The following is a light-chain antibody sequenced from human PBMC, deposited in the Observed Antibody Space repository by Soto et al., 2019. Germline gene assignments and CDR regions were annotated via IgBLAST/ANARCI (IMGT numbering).Light chain of an antibody. V-gene: IGLV2-11*01. CDR3: SSYAGRNIGV. CDR2: DVS. Sequence: QSALTQPRSVSGSPGHSVAISCTGTTSDVGGYTYVAWYQQYPGKAPKLKIYDVSNRPSGVPDRFSGSKSGNTASLTISGLQAEDEADYYCSSYAGRNIGVFGGGTKLTVL. CDR1: TSDVGGYTY. J-gene: IGLJ3*02.